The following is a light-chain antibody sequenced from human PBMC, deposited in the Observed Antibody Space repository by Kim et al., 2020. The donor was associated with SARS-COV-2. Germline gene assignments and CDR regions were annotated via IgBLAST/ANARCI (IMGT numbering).Light chain of an antibody. CDR2: GAS. V-gene: IGKV3-20*01. CDR3: QQYGNLPFA. J-gene: IGKJ3*01. CDR1: QSVSRNY. Sequence: LSPGEAAILSCRTSQSVSRNYLAWLQHKPGQAPRVLIYGASSRATGIPDRFSGSGSGTDFTLTISRLEPEDFAVYYCQQYGNLPFAYGPGTKVDIK.